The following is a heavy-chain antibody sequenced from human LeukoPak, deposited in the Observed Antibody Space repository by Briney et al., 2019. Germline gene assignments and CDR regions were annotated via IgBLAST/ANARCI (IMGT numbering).Heavy chain of an antibody. CDR1: GYTFTDYY. CDR3: ARGEYVISGYRNDAFDI. J-gene: IGHJ3*02. Sequence: ASVKVSCNASGYTFTDYYMHWVRQAPGQRLEWMGWINPNSGATKYAQKFQGRVTMTRDTSISTAYMELSRLTSDDTAVYYCARGEYVISGYRNDAFDIWGQGTMVTVSS. CDR2: INPNSGAT. D-gene: IGHD3-22*01. V-gene: IGHV1-2*02.